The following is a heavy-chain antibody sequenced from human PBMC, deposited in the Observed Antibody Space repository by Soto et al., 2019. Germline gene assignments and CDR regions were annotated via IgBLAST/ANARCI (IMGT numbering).Heavy chain of an antibody. Sequence: QITLKESGPTLVKPTQTLTLTCTFSGFSLSTSGVGVGWIRQPPGKALEWLALIYWDDDKRYSPSLQSRLTITKXXSXNXXVLTMANMDPVDTATYFCVHRRLNPIGWYLVDFDSWGQGTLDTVSS. D-gene: IGHD6-19*01. CDR3: VHRRLNPIGWYLVDFDS. V-gene: IGHV2-5*02. CDR2: IYWDDDK. J-gene: IGHJ4*02. CDR1: GFSLSTSGVG.